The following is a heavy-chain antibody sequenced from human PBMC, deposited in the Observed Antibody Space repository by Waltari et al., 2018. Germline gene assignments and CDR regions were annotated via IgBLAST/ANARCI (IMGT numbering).Heavy chain of an antibody. CDR3: ARRSSRERRFDP. Sequence: QVQLQQWGAGLLKPSETLSLTCAVYGGSFSGYYWSWIRQPPGKGLEWIGEITHRGSTNYNPSLKSRVTISVDTSKNQFSLKRSSVTAADTAVYYCARRSSRERRFDPWGQGTLVTVSS. CDR1: GGSFSGYY. J-gene: IGHJ5*02. V-gene: IGHV4-34*01. CDR2: ITHRGST. D-gene: IGHD6-13*01.